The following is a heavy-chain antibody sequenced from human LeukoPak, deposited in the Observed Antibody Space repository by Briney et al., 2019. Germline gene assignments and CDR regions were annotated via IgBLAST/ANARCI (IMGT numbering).Heavy chain of an antibody. Sequence: GASVKVSCKASGYTFTSYGISWVRQAPGQGLEWMGIINPSGGSTSYAQKFQGRVTMTRDMSTSTVYMELSSLRSEDTAVYYCARDHCSGGSCLLYFDYWGQGTLVTVSS. D-gene: IGHD2-15*01. V-gene: IGHV1-46*01. CDR1: GYTFTSYG. J-gene: IGHJ4*02. CDR3: ARDHCSGGSCLLYFDY. CDR2: INPSGGST.